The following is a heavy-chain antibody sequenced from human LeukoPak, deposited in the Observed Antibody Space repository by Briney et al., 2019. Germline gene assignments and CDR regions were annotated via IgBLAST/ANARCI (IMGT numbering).Heavy chain of an antibody. J-gene: IGHJ4*02. CDR2: IIPILDTA. Sequence: GASVKVSCKASGGTFSSYAITWVRQAPGQGLEWMGGIIPILDTANYAQKFLGRVTITADESTSTAYMELSSLRSEDTAVYYCARGYSGSGYDSFDYWGQGTLVTVSS. CDR1: GGTFSSYA. CDR3: ARGYSGSGYDSFDY. D-gene: IGHD5-12*01. V-gene: IGHV1-69*01.